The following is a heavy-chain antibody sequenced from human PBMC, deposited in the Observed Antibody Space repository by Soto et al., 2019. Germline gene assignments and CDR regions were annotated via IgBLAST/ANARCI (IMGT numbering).Heavy chain of an antibody. J-gene: IGHJ3*02. V-gene: IGHV1-3*01. D-gene: IGHD5-12*01. CDR3: ATVEMATINAFDI. Sequence: ASVKVSCKASGYTFTSYAMHWVRQAPGQRLEWMGWINAGNGNTKYSQKFQGRVTITRDTSASTAYMELSSLRSEDTAVYYCATVEMATINAFDIWGQGTMVTVSS. CDR2: INAGNGNT. CDR1: GYTFTSYA.